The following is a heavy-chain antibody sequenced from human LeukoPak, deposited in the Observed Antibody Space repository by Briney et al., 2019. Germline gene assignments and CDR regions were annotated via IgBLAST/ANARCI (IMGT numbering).Heavy chain of an antibody. J-gene: IGHJ4*02. D-gene: IGHD6-19*01. Sequence: PGRSLRLSCAASGFTVSSNYMSWVRQAPGKGLEWVSVIYSGGSTYYADSVKGRFTISRDNSKNTLYLQMNSLRAEDTAVYYCARFFRGYSSGWYPYFDYWGQGTLVTVSS. V-gene: IGHV3-53*01. CDR3: ARFFRGYSSGWYPYFDY. CDR2: IYSGGST. CDR1: GFTVSSNY.